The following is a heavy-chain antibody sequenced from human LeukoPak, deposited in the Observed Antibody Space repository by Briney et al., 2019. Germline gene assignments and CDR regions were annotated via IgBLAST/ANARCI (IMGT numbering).Heavy chain of an antibody. D-gene: IGHD2-15*01. Sequence: SETLSLTCTVSRGSISSYYWSWLRQPPGKGLEWIGYIYYSGNTNYNPSLKSRVTISVDTSRNQFSLNLSSVPAADTAIYYCARHFCSGDNCYYFDYWGRGTLVTVSS. V-gene: IGHV4-59*01. CDR1: RGSISSYY. CDR3: ARHFCSGDNCYYFDY. J-gene: IGHJ4*02. CDR2: IYYSGNT.